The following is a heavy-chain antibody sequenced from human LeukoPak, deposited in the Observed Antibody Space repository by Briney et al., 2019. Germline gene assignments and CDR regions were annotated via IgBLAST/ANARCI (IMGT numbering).Heavy chain of an antibody. CDR3: ARDDYYNSYGLEHFVY. CDR2: ISAYNGNT. D-gene: IGHD3-22*01. V-gene: IGHV1-18*01. J-gene: IGHJ4*02. Sequence: ASVKVSCKASGYTFTSYGISWVRQAPGQGLEWVGWISAYNGNTNYAQKLQGRVTMTTDTSTSTAYMELRSLTSDETAVYYCARDDYYNSYGLEHFVYWGQGNLVTVSS. CDR1: GYTFTSYG.